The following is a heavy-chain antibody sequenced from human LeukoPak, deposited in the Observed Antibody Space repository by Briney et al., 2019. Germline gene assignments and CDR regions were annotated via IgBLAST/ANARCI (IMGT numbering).Heavy chain of an antibody. V-gene: IGHV3-33*01. D-gene: IGHD5-18*01. CDR1: GFTFSSYG. J-gene: IGHJ4*02. Sequence: GGSLRLSCAASGFTFSSYGMHWVRQAPGKGLEWVAVIWYDGSNKYYADSVKGRFTISRDNSKNTLYLQMNSLRAEDTAVYYCARDRFRGYSYPMTLPDYWGQGSLVTVSS. CDR3: ARDRFRGYSYPMTLPDY. CDR2: IWYDGSNK.